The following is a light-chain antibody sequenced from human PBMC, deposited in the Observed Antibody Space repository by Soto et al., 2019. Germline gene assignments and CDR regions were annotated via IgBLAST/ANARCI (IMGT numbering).Light chain of an antibody. J-gene: IGLJ1*01. V-gene: IGLV2-23*01. CDR3: CSYAGSSTWV. CDR1: SCDVGSYNL. CDR2: EGS. Sequence: QSVLTQPASVSGSPGQSITISWTGTSCDVGSYNLVSWYQQHPGKAPKPMIYEGSKRPSGVSNRFSGSKSGNTASLTISGLQAEDEADYYCCSYAGSSTWVFGTGTKLTVL.